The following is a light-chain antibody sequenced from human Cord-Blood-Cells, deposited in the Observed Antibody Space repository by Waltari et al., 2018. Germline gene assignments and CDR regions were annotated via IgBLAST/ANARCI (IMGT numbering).Light chain of an antibody. CDR3: SSYTSSSTSLYV. V-gene: IGLV2-14*01. CDR2: DVS. Sequence: QSALTQPASVSGSPGQSITISFTGTSIDVGGYNYVSWYQQHPGKAPNLMIYDVSKRPSGVSNRFSGSKSGNTASLTISGLQAEDEADYYCSSYTSSSTSLYVFGTGTKVTVL. CDR1: SIDVGGYNY. J-gene: IGLJ1*01.